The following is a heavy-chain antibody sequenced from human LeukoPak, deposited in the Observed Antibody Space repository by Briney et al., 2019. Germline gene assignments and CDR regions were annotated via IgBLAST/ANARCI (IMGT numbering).Heavy chain of an antibody. CDR1: GGTFSSYA. CDR3: ARGGWLQLLPLDY. V-gene: IGHV1-69*05. D-gene: IGHD5-24*01. CDR2: IIPIFGTA. J-gene: IGHJ4*02. Sequence: SVKVSCKASGGTFSSYAISWVRQAPGQGLEWMGGIIPIFGTANYAQKFQGRVTITTHESTSTAYMELSSLRSEDTAVYYCARGGWLQLLPLDYWGQGTLVTVSS.